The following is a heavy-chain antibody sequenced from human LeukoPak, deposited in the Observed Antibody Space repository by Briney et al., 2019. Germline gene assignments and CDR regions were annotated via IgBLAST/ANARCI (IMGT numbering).Heavy chain of an antibody. D-gene: IGHD6-19*01. V-gene: IGHV4-59*01. J-gene: IGHJ5*02. Sequence: PSETLSFTCTVSGGSISNYYWNWIRQPPRKGLEWIGYIYYSGSTNYNPSLKSRVTISLDTSKNQFSLKLTSVTAADTAVYYCTRSSGGSGWYSGFDPWGQGTLVTVSS. CDR2: IYYSGST. CDR1: GGSISNYY. CDR3: TRSSGGSGWYSGFDP.